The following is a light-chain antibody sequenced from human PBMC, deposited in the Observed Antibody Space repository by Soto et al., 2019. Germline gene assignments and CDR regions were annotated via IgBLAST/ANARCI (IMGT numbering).Light chain of an antibody. Sequence: DIQMTQSPSILSASVGDRVTITCRASQSINIWLAWYQQKPGKAPKFLIYDASILESGVPSRFSGSGSGTEFSLTISSLQPDDFATYYCQHGWAFGQGTKVDIK. CDR3: QHGWA. CDR2: DAS. CDR1: QSINIW. J-gene: IGKJ1*01. V-gene: IGKV1-5*01.